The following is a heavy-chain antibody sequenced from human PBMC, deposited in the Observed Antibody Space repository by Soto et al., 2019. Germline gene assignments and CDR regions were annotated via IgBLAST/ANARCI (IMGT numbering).Heavy chain of an antibody. J-gene: IGHJ3*02. CDR3: ARDHRMATIHHAFYI. CDR1: GYTFTSYA. V-gene: IGHV1-3*01. Sequence: QVQLVQSGAEVKKPGASVKVSCKASGYTFTSYAMHWVRQAPGQRLEWMGWINAGNGNTKYSQKFQGRVTITRDTSASTAYMELSSLRSEDTAVYYCARDHRMATIHHAFYIWGQGTMVTVSS. CDR2: INAGNGNT. D-gene: IGHD5-12*01.